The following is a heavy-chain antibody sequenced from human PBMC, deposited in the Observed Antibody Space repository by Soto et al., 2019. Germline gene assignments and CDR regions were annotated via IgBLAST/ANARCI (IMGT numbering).Heavy chain of an antibody. CDR1: GYTFISSD. CDR2: ISAYNGNT. V-gene: IGHV1-18*04. J-gene: IGHJ5*02. CDR3: ARVRSQGHPPYNWLHP. Sequence: ASVKVSCKASGYTFISSDVTWVRQAPGQGLEWMGWISAYNGNTNVPQNLQGRVILTTDTSTDTAYMELRSLRSDDTAMYYCARVRSQGHPPYNWLHPWGQGTMVTVYS.